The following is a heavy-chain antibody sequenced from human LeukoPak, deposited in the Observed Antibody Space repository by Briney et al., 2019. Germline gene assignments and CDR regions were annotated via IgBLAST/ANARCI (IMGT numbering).Heavy chain of an antibody. D-gene: IGHD2-2*01. J-gene: IGHJ4*02. CDR2: ISSNGGST. V-gene: IGHV3-64*01. CDR1: GFTFSSYA. CDR3: ARDSCSSTSCRNFDY. Sequence: SGGSLRLSCAASGFTFSSYAMLWVRQAPGKGLEYVSAISSNGGSTYYANSVKGRFTISRDNSKNTLYLQMGSLRAEDMAVYYCARDSCSSTSCRNFDYWGQGTLVTASS.